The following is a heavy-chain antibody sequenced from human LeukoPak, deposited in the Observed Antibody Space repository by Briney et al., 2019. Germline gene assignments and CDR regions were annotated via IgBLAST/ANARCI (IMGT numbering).Heavy chain of an antibody. J-gene: IGHJ4*02. Sequence: GGSLRLSCAGSGFSFNNYTMHWVRQAPGKGLEYVSAISTNGGTTYYANAVKGRFTISRDNSKNTLYLQMGSLRDEDMAVYYCAMIMARWGQGTVVTVSS. CDR3: AMIMAR. D-gene: IGHD2-8*01. CDR2: ISTNGGTT. V-gene: IGHV3-64*01. CDR1: GFSFNNYT.